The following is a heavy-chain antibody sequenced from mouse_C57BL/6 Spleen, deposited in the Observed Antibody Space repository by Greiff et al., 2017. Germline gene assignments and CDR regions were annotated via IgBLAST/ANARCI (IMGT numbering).Heavy chain of an antibody. J-gene: IGHJ4*01. V-gene: IGHV1-80*01. Sequence: QVQLKQSGAELVKPGASVKISCKASGYAFSSYWMNWVKQRPGKGLEWIGQIYPGDGDTTYTGKFKGKDTLTADKSSSTAYMQLSSRTSEDSAVDFCARWAGTLMLIDYWGQGTSVTVSS. CDR3: ARWAGTLMLIDY. D-gene: IGHD4-1*01. CDR2: IYPGDGDT. CDR1: GYAFSSYW.